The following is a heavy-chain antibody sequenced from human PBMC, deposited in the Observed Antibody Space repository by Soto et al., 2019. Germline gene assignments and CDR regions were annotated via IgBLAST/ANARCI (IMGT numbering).Heavy chain of an antibody. CDR1: GFTFSGFD. V-gene: IGHV3-13*01. CDR3: AKGQEIGTHFFDS. CDR2: IGTAGDT. D-gene: IGHD6-13*01. J-gene: IGHJ4*02. Sequence: GGSLRLSCEASGFTFSGFDMHWVRQPTGKGLEWVSSIGTAGDTYYAVSVKGRFTISRDNAKNSLSLQMNSLRAGDMAVYFCAKGQEIGTHFFDSWGQGTQVTVSS.